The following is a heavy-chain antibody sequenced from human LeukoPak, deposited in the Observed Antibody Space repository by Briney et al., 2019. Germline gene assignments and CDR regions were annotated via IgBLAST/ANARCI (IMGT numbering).Heavy chain of an antibody. J-gene: IGHJ1*01. V-gene: IGHV3-30*03. D-gene: IGHD2-15*01. CDR1: GFTFSSYG. Sequence: GGSLRLSCAASGFTFSSYGMHWVRQAPGKGLEWVAVISYDGSNKYYADSVKGRFTISRDNAKNSLYLQMNSLRAEDTAVYYCAMKSCSGGSCYSELEYFQHWGQGTLVTVSS. CDR3: AMKSCSGGSCYSELEYFQH. CDR2: ISYDGSNK.